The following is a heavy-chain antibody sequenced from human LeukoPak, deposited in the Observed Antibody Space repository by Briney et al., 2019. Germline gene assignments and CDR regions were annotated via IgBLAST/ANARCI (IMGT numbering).Heavy chain of an antibody. CDR2: ISAYNGNT. D-gene: IGHD3-10*01. CDR3: ARASRVLWFGELYPFDY. Sequence: ASVKVSCKASGYTFTSYGISWVRQAPGQGLEWMGWISAYNGNTNYAQKLQGRVTMTTDTSTSTAYMELRSLRSDDTAVYYCARASRVLWFGELYPFDYWGQGTLVTVSS. V-gene: IGHV1-18*01. J-gene: IGHJ4*02. CDR1: GYTFTSYG.